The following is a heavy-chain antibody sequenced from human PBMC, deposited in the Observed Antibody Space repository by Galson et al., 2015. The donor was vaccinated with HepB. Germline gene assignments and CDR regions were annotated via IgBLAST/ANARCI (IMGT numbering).Heavy chain of an antibody. CDR2: INTNTGNP. Sequence: SVKVSCKAPGYTFTSCAMNWVRQAPGQGLEWMGWINTNTGNPTYAQGFTGRFVFSLDTSVSTAYLQISSLKAEDTAVYYCARDLYGFWSEGNYWGQGTLVTVSS. D-gene: IGHD3-3*01. V-gene: IGHV7-4-1*02. J-gene: IGHJ4*02. CDR1: GYTFTSCA. CDR3: ARDLYGFWSEGNY.